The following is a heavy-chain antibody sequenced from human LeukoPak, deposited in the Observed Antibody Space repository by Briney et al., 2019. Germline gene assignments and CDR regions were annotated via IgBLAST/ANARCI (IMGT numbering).Heavy chain of an antibody. Sequence: GGSLRLSCAASGFTFSSYSMNWVRQAPGKGLEWVSSISSSSSYIYYADSVKGRFTISRDNAKNSLYLQMNSLRAEDTAVYYCAKKRYYYDSSGYLVYWGQGTLVTVSS. J-gene: IGHJ4*02. CDR2: ISSSSSYI. CDR3: AKKRYYYDSSGYLVY. D-gene: IGHD3-22*01. CDR1: GFTFSSYS. V-gene: IGHV3-21*04.